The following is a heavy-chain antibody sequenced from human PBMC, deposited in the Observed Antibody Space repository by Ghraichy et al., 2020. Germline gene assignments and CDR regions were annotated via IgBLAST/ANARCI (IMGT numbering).Heavy chain of an antibody. J-gene: IGHJ4*02. Sequence: GSLRLSCAASGFIFSSYAMNWVRQAPGKGLEWVSYISGSANTIHYADSVMGRFTISRDNAKNSLFLEMNSLRDDDTAVYYCARASGGGGYRPDYWGQGTLVTVSS. D-gene: IGHD2-15*01. CDR1: GFIFSSYA. V-gene: IGHV3-48*02. CDR3: ARASGGGGYRPDY. CDR2: ISGSANTI.